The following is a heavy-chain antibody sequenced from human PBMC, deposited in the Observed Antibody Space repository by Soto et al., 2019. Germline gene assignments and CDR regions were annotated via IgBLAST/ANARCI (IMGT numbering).Heavy chain of an antibody. CDR2: IIPIFGTA. D-gene: IGHD5-12*01. CDR1: GGTFSSYA. J-gene: IGHJ4*02. CDR3: ARDQVATRLFDY. Sequence: SVKVSFKASGGTFSSYAISWVRQAPGQGLEWMGGIIPIFGTANYAQKFQGRVTITADESTSTAYMELSSLRSEDTAVYYCARDQVATRLFDYWGQGTLVTVSS. V-gene: IGHV1-69*13.